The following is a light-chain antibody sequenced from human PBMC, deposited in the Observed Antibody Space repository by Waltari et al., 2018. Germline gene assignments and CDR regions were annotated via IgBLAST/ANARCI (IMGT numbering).Light chain of an antibody. V-gene: IGLV2-14*03. CDR1: SSDSGGYAY. Sequence: SALTHPDSVSGSPGQSITISCSGISSDSGGYAYVSWYQQHPGEAPKVIIYDVTNRPSGVSNRFSGSKSGSSASLTIAGLQPEDEADYYCSSFTSSTTGIFGGGTKLTVL. J-gene: IGLJ2*01. CDR2: DVT. CDR3: SSFTSSTTGI.